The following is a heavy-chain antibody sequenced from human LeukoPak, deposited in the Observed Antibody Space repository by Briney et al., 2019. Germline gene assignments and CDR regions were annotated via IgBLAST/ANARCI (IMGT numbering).Heavy chain of an antibody. D-gene: IGHD1-26*01. Sequence: ASVKVSCKASGYTFTSYGISWVRQAPGQGLEGMGWISAYNGNTNYAQKLQGRVTMTTDTSTSTAYMELRSLRSDDTAVYYCAIRYSGSYCLEYWGQGTLVTVSS. CDR2: ISAYNGNT. V-gene: IGHV1-18*01. CDR1: GYTFTSYG. CDR3: AIRYSGSYCLEY. J-gene: IGHJ4*02.